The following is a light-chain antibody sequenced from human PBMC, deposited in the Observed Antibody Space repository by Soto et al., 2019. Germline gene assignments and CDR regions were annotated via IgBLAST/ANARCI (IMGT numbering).Light chain of an antibody. CDR2: DVS. CDR3: SSYTSSSTYV. J-gene: IGLJ1*01. V-gene: IGLV2-14*01. CDR1: SSYVGGYNY. Sequence: TLTQPASVSGSPGQSITISCTGTSSYVGGYNYVSWYQQHPGKAPKLMIYDVSNRPSGVSNRFSGSKSGNTASLTISGLQAEDEADYYCSSYTSSSTYVFGTGTKVTVL.